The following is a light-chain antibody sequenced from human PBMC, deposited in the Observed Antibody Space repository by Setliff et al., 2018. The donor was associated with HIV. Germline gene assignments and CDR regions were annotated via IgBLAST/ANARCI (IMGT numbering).Light chain of an antibody. Sequence: SALTQPASVSGSPGQSITISCAGTSSDVGSYNFVSWYQRHPGKAPKLIIYEVSKWPSGVSNHFSGSKSGNTASLTISGLQTEDEAEYYCCSYASTGSFVFGTGTKVTVL. CDR3: CSYASTGSFV. CDR1: SSDVGSYNF. CDR2: EVS. V-gene: IGLV2-23*02. J-gene: IGLJ1*01.